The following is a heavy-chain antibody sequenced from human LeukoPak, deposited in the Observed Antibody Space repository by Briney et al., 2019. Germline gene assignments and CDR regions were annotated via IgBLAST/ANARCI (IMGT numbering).Heavy chain of an antibody. CDR3: ARKDYDFWSGYYTDDAFDI. V-gene: IGHV3-23*01. D-gene: IGHD3-3*01. CDR1: GFTFSSYA. J-gene: IGHJ3*02. Sequence: PGGSLRLSCAASGFTFSSYAMSWVRQAPGKGLEWVSTISGSGGSTYYADSVKGRFTISRDNSKNTLYLQMNSLRAVDTAVYYCARKDYDFWSGYYTDDAFDIWGQGTMVTVSS. CDR2: ISGSGGST.